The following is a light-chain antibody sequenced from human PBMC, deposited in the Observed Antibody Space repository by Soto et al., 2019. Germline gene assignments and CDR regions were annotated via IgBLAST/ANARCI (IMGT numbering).Light chain of an antibody. J-gene: IGLJ2*01. CDR1: SGHSSYA. Sequence: QSVLTQSPSVSASLGASVTLTCTLSSGHSSYAIAWHQQQPEKGPRYLMKLNSDGSHSKGDGIPDRFAGSSSGAERYLTISSQQYEEEAYYYCQTRGTGIVVFGGGTKLTVL. V-gene: IGLV4-69*01. CDR3: QTRGTGIVV. CDR2: LNSDGSH.